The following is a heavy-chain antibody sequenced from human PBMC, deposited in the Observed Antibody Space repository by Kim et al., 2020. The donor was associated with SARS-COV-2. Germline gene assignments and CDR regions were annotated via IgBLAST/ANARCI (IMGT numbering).Heavy chain of an antibody. CDR2: ISGDATKK. Sequence: GGSLRLSCAASGFTFSDYYMSWIRQAPGKGLEWVSYISGDATKKYYADSVRGRFTISRDNAKNSLYLQMNSLRAEDTAVYYCARDPYVSSGYYFVYWGQGTLVTVSS. CDR3: ARDPYVSSGYYFVY. J-gene: IGHJ4*02. D-gene: IGHD3-22*01. V-gene: IGHV3-11*04. CDR1: GFTFSDYY.